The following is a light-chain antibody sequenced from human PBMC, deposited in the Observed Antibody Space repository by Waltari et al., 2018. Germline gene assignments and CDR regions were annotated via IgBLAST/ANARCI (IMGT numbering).Light chain of an antibody. CDR2: EVS. CDR3: SSFTSSSVYV. CDR1: SSDVGGFNY. V-gene: IGLV2-14*01. Sequence: QSALTQPASVSGSPGQSITISCTGTSSDVGGFNYVSWYQQHPGKAPKIMIYEVSNRPSGVSSRFSGSKSGNTASLTISGLQAEDESDYYCSSFTSSSVYVFGTGTKVTVL. J-gene: IGLJ1*01.